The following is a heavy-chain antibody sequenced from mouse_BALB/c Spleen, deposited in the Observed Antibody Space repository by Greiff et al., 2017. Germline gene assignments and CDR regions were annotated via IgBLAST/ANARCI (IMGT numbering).Heavy chain of an antibody. CDR1: GFTFNTYA. V-gene: IGHV10-1*02. D-gene: IGHD2-2*01. CDR2: IRSKSNNYAT. Sequence: EVHLVESGGGLVQPKGSLKLSCAASGFTFNTYAMNWVRQAPGKGLEWVARIRSKSNNYATYYADSVKDRFTISRDDSQSMLYLQMNNLKTEDTAMYYCVRRRDGYDGYFDVWGAGTTVTVSS. CDR3: VRRRDGYDGYFDV. J-gene: IGHJ1*01.